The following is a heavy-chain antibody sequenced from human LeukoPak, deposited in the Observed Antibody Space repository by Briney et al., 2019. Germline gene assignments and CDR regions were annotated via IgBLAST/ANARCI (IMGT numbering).Heavy chain of an antibody. CDR3: AKERASLGADFDY. J-gene: IGHJ4*02. CDR2: IRYDGSNK. CDR1: GFTFSSYG. V-gene: IGHV3-30*02. Sequence: PGRSLRLSCAASGFTFSSYGMHWVRQAPGKGLEWVAFIRYDGSNKYYADSVKGRFTISRDNSKNTLYLQMNSLRAEDTAVYYCAKERASLGADFDYWGQGTLVTASS.